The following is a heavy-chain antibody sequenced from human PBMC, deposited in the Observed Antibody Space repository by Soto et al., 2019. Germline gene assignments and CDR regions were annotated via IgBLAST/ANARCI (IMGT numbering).Heavy chain of an antibody. D-gene: IGHD4-17*01. V-gene: IGHV4-59*12. J-gene: IGHJ5*02. CDR3: ARETYGDYVGYFDP. Sequence: SETLSLTCTVSGGSRGSNYCSWIRQPPGKVLAWIGDSYSSGSTYYNPSINSRLTISVDTSKNQFSLKLSSVTAADTDVYYCARETYGDYVGYFDPWGQGTLDTVSS. CDR2: SYSSGST. CDR1: GGSRGSNY.